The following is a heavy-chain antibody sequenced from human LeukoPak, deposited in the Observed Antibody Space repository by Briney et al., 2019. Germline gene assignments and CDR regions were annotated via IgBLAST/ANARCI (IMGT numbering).Heavy chain of an antibody. CDR1: GASISSNSFY. J-gene: IGHJ5*01. D-gene: IGHD3-16*02. CDR3: AVLLYRHYHWFDS. CDR2: IYYIGDT. V-gene: IGHV4-39*01. Sequence: SETLSLTCTVSGASISSNSFYWGWGRQPRGEGLEWIGTIYYIGDTFSNPSLKSRVTMSVDTSASQFSLKLPSVTAADTAVYYCAVLLYRHYHWFDSWGRGTLVSVSS.